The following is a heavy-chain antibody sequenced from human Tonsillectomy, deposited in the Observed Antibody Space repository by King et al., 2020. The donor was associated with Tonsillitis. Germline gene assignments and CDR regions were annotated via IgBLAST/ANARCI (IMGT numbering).Heavy chain of an antibody. CDR3: ARLVSGGYAQFDY. CDR1: GYNLASYW. D-gene: IGHD5-12*01. V-gene: IGHV5-51*03. J-gene: IGHJ4*02. Sequence: QLVQSGAEVKKPGESLKIACNGSGYNLASYWIDGVRQMSGKGLESMGIIYPGDSETRDSPSFQGQVTLAVDKSISTAYLQWSSLKASDTAMYYCARLVSGGYAQFDYWGQGTLVTVSS. CDR2: IYPGDSET.